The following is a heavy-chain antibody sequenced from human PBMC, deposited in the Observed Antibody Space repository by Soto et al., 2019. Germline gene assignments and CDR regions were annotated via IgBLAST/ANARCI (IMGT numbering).Heavy chain of an antibody. V-gene: IGHV4-39*01. Sequence: QLQLQESGPGLVKPSETLSLTCTVSGGSISSSSYYWGWIRQPPGKGLEWIGSIYYSGSTYYNPSLKSRVTIPVDTSKNQFSLKLSSVTAADTAVYYCARSGIAVAGIVYWGQGTLVTVSS. CDR3: ARSGIAVAGIVY. CDR1: GGSISSSSYY. D-gene: IGHD6-19*01. CDR2: IYYSGST. J-gene: IGHJ4*02.